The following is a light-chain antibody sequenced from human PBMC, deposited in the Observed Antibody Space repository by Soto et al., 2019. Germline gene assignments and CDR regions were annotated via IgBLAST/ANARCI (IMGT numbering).Light chain of an antibody. Sequence: DSRVTESTSTLSASVGDTVTVTFLASQSVSGWLAWYQQKPGEAPKLLIYDASALPRGVPSRFSGSGSGTKFTLTLASLQPDDFAPSYRQHYATFSGTLGPGTKVDIK. CDR2: DAS. CDR3: QHYATFSGT. J-gene: IGKJ1*01. V-gene: IGKV1-5*01. CDR1: QSVSGW.